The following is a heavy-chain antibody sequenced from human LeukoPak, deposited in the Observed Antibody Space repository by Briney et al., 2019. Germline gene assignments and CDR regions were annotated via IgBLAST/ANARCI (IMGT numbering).Heavy chain of an antibody. Sequence: ASVKVSCKASGYTFTGYYMHWVRQAPGQGLEWMGWINPNSGDTNYAQKFQGRVTITRDTSISTAYMELSRLRSDDTAVYYCARPKWLRSSSYAFDIWGQGTMVTVSS. V-gene: IGHV1-2*02. CDR2: INPNSGDT. J-gene: IGHJ3*02. CDR1: GYTFTGYY. D-gene: IGHD5-12*01. CDR3: ARPKWLRSSSYAFDI.